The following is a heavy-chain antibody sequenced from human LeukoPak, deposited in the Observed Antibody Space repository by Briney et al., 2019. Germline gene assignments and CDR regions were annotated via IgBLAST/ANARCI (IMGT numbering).Heavy chain of an antibody. D-gene: IGHD3-9*01. V-gene: IGHV4-38-2*01. CDR2: IYHGGST. J-gene: IGHJ4*02. CDR3: ARGSSLTGYYTIFDS. Sequence: SETLSLTCAVSGYSISSGYYWGWIRQPPGKGLEWIGSIYHGGSTYYNPSLKSRVTMSVDTSKNQFSLKLSSVTAADTAVYYCARGSSLTGYYTIFDSWGQGTLVTVSS. CDR1: GYSISSGYY.